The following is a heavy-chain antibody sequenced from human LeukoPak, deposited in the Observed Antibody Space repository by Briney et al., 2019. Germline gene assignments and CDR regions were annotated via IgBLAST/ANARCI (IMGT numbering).Heavy chain of an antibody. CDR2: IWYDGSNK. Sequence: PGRSLRLSCAASGFTFSSYGMHWVRQAPGKGLEWVADIWYDGSNKYYADSVKGRFTISRDNSKNTLYLQMNSLRAEGTAVYYCARVADTAIGLCDYWGQGTLVTVSS. D-gene: IGHD5-18*01. V-gene: IGHV3-33*01. J-gene: IGHJ4*02. CDR1: GFTFSSYG. CDR3: ARVADTAIGLCDY.